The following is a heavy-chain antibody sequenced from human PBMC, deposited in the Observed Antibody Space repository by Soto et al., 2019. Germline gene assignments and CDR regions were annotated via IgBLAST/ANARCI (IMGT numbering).Heavy chain of an antibody. Sequence: SETLSLTCAVYGGSFSGYYWSWIRQPPGKGLEWIGEINHSGSTNYNPSLKSRVTISVDTSKNQFSLKLSSVTAADTAVYYCAIASGYYYAPFDYWGQGTLVTVSS. CDR3: AIASGYYYAPFDY. V-gene: IGHV4-34*09. J-gene: IGHJ4*02. D-gene: IGHD3-22*01. CDR2: INHSGST. CDR1: GGSFSGYY.